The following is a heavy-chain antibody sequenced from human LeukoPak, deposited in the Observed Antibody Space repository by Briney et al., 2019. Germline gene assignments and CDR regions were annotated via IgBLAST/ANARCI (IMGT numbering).Heavy chain of an antibody. CDR1: GYSFTTYW. D-gene: IGHD2-15*01. V-gene: IGHV5-51*01. J-gene: IGHJ4*02. Sequence: GESLKISCKGSGYSFTTYWIGWVRQMPGKGLEWMGIIYPGDSDTRYSPSFQGQVTISADKTISTAYLQWSSLKASDTAMYYCARARYCSGGSCYAEYWGQGTLVTVSS. CDR3: ARARYCSGGSCYAEY. CDR2: IYPGDSDT.